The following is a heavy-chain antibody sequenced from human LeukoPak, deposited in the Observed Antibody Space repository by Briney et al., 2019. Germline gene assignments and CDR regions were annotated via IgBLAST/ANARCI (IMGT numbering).Heavy chain of an antibody. CDR2: FYPEDGET. CDR3: ATKADYGSGSYSLDY. J-gene: IGHJ4*02. V-gene: IGHV1-24*01. D-gene: IGHD3-10*01. Sequence: ASVTVSCKVSGYTLTELSMHWVRQAPGKGLEWMGGFYPEDGETIYAQKFQGRVTMTEDTSTDTAYMELSSLRSEDTAVYYCATKADYGSGSYSLDYWGQGTLVTVSS. CDR1: GYTLTELS.